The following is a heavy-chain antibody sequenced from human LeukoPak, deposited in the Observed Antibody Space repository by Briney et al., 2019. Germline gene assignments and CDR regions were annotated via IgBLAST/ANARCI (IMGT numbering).Heavy chain of an antibody. CDR1: GFTFSSYS. J-gene: IGHJ4*02. V-gene: IGHV3-21*01. D-gene: IGHD2-21*02. CDR2: ISSSSSYI. Sequence: GGSLRLSCAASGFTFSSYSMNWVRQAPGKGLEWVSSISSSSSYIYYADSVKGRFTISRDNAKNSLYLQMNSLRAEDTAVYYCARTVNYMCGGDCYIDYWGQGILVTVSS. CDR3: ARTVNYMCGGDCYIDY.